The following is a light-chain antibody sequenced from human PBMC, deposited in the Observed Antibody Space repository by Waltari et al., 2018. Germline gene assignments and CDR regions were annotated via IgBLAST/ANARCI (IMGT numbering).Light chain of an antibody. CDR1: HSIGSY. CDR3: QQRTSWPPWT. J-gene: IGKJ1*01. V-gene: IGKV3-11*01. Sequence: EIVLTQSPATLSLSPGERATLSCRDSHSIGSYLAWYQQKPGQAPRLLILDASSRAAGTPVRFRGSGSATDFTLSISSLEPEDFAVYYCQQRTSWPPWTFGQGTKVE. CDR2: DAS.